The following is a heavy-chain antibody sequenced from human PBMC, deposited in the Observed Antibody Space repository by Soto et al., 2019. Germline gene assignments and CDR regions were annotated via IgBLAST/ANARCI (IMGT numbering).Heavy chain of an antibody. CDR2: INSDGSST. Sequence: GSLRLSCAASGVTFSSYWMHWVRQAPGKGLVWVSRINSDGSSTSYADSVKGRFTISRDNAKNTLYLQMNSLRAEDTAVYYCARGSYDILTGYHPHSPRYHYYGMDVWGKGTTVTVSS. CDR3: ARGSYDILTGYHPHSPRYHYYGMDV. J-gene: IGHJ6*04. D-gene: IGHD3-9*01. CDR1: GVTFSSYW. V-gene: IGHV3-74*01.